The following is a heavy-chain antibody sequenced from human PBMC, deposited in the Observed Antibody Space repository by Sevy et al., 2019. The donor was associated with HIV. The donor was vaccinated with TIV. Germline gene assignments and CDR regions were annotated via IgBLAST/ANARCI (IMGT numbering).Heavy chain of an antibody. CDR3: ARDVEMATIKYYFDY. D-gene: IGHD5-12*01. CDR2: ISYDGSNK. CDR1: GFTFSSYA. J-gene: IGHJ4*02. Sequence: GGSLRLSCAASGFTFSSYAMHWVRQAPGKGLEWVAVISYDGSNKYYADSVKGRFTISRDNSKNTLYLQMNSLRAEDTAVYYCARDVEMATIKYYFDYWGQGTLVTVSS. V-gene: IGHV3-30-3*01.